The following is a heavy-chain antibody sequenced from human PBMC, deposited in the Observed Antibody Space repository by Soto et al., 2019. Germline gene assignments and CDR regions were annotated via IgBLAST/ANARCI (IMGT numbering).Heavy chain of an antibody. J-gene: IGHJ4*02. Sequence: QVQLVESGGGLVKPGGSLRLSCTASGFTFTDHYMTWIRQAPGKGLEWVSYINSGGSNIYYADTGRGRFTLSRENAKNAVYLQMSGGSAEDTDIYYCARDNRGANWGQGTLVIVSS. CDR1: GFTFTDHY. CDR2: INSGGSNI. D-gene: IGHD3-10*01. V-gene: IGHV3-11*01. CDR3: ARDNRGAN.